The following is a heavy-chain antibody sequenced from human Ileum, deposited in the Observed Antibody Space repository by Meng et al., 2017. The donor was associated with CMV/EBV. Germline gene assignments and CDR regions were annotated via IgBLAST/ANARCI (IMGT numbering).Heavy chain of an antibody. CDR3: ARESYKYYGMDV. J-gene: IGHJ6*02. CDR1: GFAFSSYW. CDR2: INSDGSST. V-gene: IGHV3-74*01. D-gene: IGHD1-1*01. Sequence: GGSLRLSCAASGFAFSSYWMHWVRQAPGKGLVRVSRINSDGSSTSYADSVKGRFTISRDNAKNTLYLQMNSLRAEDTAVYYCARESYKYYGMDVWGQGTTVTVSS.